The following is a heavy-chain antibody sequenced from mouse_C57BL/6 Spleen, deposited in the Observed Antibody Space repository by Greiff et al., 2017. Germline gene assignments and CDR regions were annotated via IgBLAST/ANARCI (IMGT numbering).Heavy chain of an antibody. Sequence: EVMLVESGEGLVKPGGSLKLSCAASGFTFSSYAMSWVRQTPEKRLEWVAYISSGGDYIYYADTVKGRFTISRDNARNTLYLQMSSLKSEDTAMYYCTRGARWLLGYYAMDYWGQGTSVTVSS. CDR2: ISSGGDYI. V-gene: IGHV5-9-1*02. CDR1: GFTFSSYA. CDR3: TRGARWLLGYYAMDY. J-gene: IGHJ4*01. D-gene: IGHD2-3*01.